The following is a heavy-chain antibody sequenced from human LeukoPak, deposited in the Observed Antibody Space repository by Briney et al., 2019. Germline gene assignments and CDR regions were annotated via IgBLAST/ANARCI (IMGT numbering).Heavy chain of an antibody. CDR3: ARLRVTMIVGIYWFDP. V-gene: IGHV1-18*01. Sequence: ASVKVSCKASGYTFTSYGISWVRQAPGQGLEWMGWISAYNGNTNYAQKLQGRVTMTTDTSTSTAYMELRSLRSDDTAVYYCARLRVTMIVGIYWFDPWGQGTLVTVSS. D-gene: IGHD3-22*01. CDR1: GYTFTSYG. J-gene: IGHJ5*02. CDR2: ISAYNGNT.